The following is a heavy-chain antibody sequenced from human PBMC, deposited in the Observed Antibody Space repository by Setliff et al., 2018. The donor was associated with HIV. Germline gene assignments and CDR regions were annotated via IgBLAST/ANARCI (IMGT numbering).Heavy chain of an antibody. Sequence: ASVKVSCKVSGYSLTDLSIHWVRQAPGKGLEWMGGFDPEDGETVYAQKLQGRVTMTEETSTDTAYMELSSLRSEDTAMYYCATIRAYYYDSSGQEYFQYWGHGNLVTVSS. V-gene: IGHV1-24*01. J-gene: IGHJ1*01. D-gene: IGHD3-22*01. CDR1: GYSLTDLS. CDR2: FDPEDGET. CDR3: ATIRAYYYDSSGQEYFQY.